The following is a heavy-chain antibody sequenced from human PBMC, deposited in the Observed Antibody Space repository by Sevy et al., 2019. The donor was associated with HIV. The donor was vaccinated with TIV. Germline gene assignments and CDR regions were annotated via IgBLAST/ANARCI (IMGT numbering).Heavy chain of an antibody. J-gene: IGHJ6*02. CDR2: IKSKADGGTR. V-gene: IGHV3-15*01. D-gene: IGHD4-17*01. CDR1: RFTFSNAW. CDR3: TTDRDYGDSLEGMDV. Sequence: GGSLRLSCAASRFTFSNAWMSWVRQAPGKGLEWVGRIKSKADGGTRDYATPGKGRLTISRDDSKNTLYLQMNSLKTEDTAVYYCTTDRDYGDSLEGMDVWGQGTTVTVSS.